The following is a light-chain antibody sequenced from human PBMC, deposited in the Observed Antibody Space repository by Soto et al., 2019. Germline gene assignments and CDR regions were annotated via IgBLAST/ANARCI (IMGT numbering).Light chain of an antibody. CDR1: QSVRSNY. Sequence: EFVLTQSPGTLSLSPGERATLSCRASQSVRSNYLAWYQQKPGQSPRLLIYGASNRATGIPDRFSGSGSGTDFTLTISRLEPEDFAVFYCQHYGSSPYTFGQGTTLEIK. CDR3: QHYGSSPYT. J-gene: IGKJ2*01. V-gene: IGKV3-20*01. CDR2: GAS.